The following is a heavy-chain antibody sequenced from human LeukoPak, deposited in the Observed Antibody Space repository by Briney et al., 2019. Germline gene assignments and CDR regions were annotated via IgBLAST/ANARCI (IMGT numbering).Heavy chain of an antibody. J-gene: IGHJ3*02. CDR2: ISSYNGNT. CDR1: GYTFTSYG. CDR3: ARRVAVARRDAFDI. Sequence: ASVKVSCKASGYTFTSYGISWVRQAPGQGLEWMGWISSYNGNTNYARKLQGRVTMSTDTSTGTAYMELRSLRSDDTAVYYCARRVAVARRDAFDIWGQGTMVTVSS. D-gene: IGHD6-19*01. V-gene: IGHV1-18*01.